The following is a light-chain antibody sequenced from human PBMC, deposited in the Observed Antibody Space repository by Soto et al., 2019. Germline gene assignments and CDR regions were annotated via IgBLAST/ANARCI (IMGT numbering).Light chain of an antibody. Sequence: DIQMTQSPSTLSASVGDRVTITCRASQSISSWLAWYQQKPGKAPKLLIYDASSLESGVPSRFSGRGSGTEFTLTIDSLQPEDFATYYCRQTDSFPLSFGGGTKV. V-gene: IGKV1-5*01. CDR1: QSISSW. CDR2: DAS. CDR3: RQTDSFPLS. J-gene: IGKJ4*01.